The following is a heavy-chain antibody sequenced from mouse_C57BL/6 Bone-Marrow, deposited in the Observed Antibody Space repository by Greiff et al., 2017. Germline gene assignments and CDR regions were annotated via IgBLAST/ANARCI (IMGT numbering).Heavy chain of an antibody. CDR1: GYTFTSYW. Sequence: EVQLQQSGTVLARPGASVKMSCKTSGYTFTSYWMHWVKQRPGQGLEWIGAIYPGNSDTSYNQKFKGKAKLTAVTSASIAYMELSSLTNEDSAVYYCTNFYDYGGAWFAYWGQGTLVTVSA. V-gene: IGHV1-5*01. J-gene: IGHJ3*01. CDR2: IYPGNSDT. CDR3: TNFYDYGGAWFAY. D-gene: IGHD2-4*01.